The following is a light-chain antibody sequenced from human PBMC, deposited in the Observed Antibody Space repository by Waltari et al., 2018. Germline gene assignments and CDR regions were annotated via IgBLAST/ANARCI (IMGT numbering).Light chain of an antibody. CDR1: TGPVTSNHY. J-gene: IGLJ3*02. CDR2: DST. Sequence: QAVVTQESSLPVSPGGTVTLPCASSTGPVTSNHYPYWFQQKPGQDPTTLIYDSTNRHSWTPARFSASLLGGKAAPTLSGAQPEDEADYYCLLAYGGARVFGGGTKLTVL. V-gene: IGLV7-46*01. CDR3: LLAYGGARV.